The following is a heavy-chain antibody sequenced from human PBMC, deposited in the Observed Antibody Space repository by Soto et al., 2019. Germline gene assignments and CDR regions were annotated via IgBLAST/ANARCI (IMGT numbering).Heavy chain of an antibody. D-gene: IGHD3-16*01. CDR3: ARDPPDHTNSYYMDV. V-gene: IGHV3-74*01. CDR2: INSDGIYT. CDR1: GFTFSTYW. Sequence: QPGGSLRLSCAASGFTFSTYWMHWVRQAPGKGLVWVSRINSDGIYTTYADSVKGRFTISRDNAKNTLYLQMNSLRAEDTAVYYCARDPPDHTNSYYMDVWGKGTTVTVSS. J-gene: IGHJ6*03.